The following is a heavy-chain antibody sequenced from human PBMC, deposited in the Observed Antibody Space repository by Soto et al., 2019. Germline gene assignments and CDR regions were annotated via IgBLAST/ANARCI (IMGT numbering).Heavy chain of an antibody. V-gene: IGHV4-31*03. CDR3: ARVYCSGGSCQYYFDY. J-gene: IGHJ4*02. CDR1: GGSISSGGYY. Sequence: QVQLQESGPGLVKPSQTLSLTCTVSGGSISSGGYYWSWIRQHPGKGLEWIGYIYYSGSTYYNPSLKSRFTISVDTSKNQFSLKLSSVTAADTAVYYCARVYCSGGSCQYYFDYWGQGTLVTVSS. CDR2: IYYSGST. D-gene: IGHD2-15*01.